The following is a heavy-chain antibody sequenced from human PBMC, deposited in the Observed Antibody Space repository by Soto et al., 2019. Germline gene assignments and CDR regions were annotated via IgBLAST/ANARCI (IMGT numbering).Heavy chain of an antibody. D-gene: IGHD6-19*01. Sequence: ASVKVSCKASGYTFTRYGISWVRQAPGQGLEWMGWINPNSGGTNYAQKFQGWVTMTRDTSISTAYMELSRLRSDDTAVYYCARALLDSSGWYPPFDYWGQGTLVTVPQ. CDR3: ARALLDSSGWYPPFDY. V-gene: IGHV1-2*04. J-gene: IGHJ4*02. CDR2: INPNSGGT. CDR1: GYTFTRYG.